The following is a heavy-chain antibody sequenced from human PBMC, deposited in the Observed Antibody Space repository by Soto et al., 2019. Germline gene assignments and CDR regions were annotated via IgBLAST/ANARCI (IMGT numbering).Heavy chain of an antibody. Sequence: SETLSLTCAVSGASINTAGYSWTWLRQPPGKGLEWIGYMYHSGATTYNPSLQSRVTISGDGSKNQFSLRLTSVTAADTATYYCARVYDGSGYFIDYWGPGTLVTVSS. V-gene: IGHV4-30-2*01. CDR1: GASINTAGYS. CDR3: ARVYDGSGYFIDY. D-gene: IGHD3-22*01. J-gene: IGHJ4*02. CDR2: MYHSGAT.